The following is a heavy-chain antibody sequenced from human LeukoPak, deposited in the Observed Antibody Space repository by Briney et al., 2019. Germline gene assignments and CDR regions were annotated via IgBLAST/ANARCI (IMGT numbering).Heavy chain of an antibody. CDR2: IYPSGST. J-gene: IGHJ5*02. D-gene: IGHD4-17*01. CDR1: GGSISSYY. V-gene: IGHV4-4*07. Sequence: SETLSLTCTVSGGSISSYYWTWIRQPAGKGLEWIGRIYPSGSTNYNPSLKSRVTMSVDTSKNQFSLKLSSVTAADTAVYYCARDLDYGDYGNWFDPWGQGTLVTVSS. CDR3: ARDLDYGDYGNWFDP.